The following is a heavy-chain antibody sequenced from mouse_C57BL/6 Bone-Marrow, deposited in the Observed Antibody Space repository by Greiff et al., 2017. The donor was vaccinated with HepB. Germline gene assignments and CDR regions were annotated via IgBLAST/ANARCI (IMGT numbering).Heavy chain of an antibody. V-gene: IGHV1-55*01. CDR2: IYPGSGST. J-gene: IGHJ3*01. D-gene: IGHD1-1*01. CDR1: GYTFTSYW. CDR3: ARYGGSSYGFAY. Sequence: QVHVKQPGAELVKPGASVKMSCKASGYTFTSYWITWVKQRPGQGLEWIGDIYPGSGSTNYNEKFKSKATLTVDTSSSTAYMQLSSLTSEDSAVYYCARYGGSSYGFAYWGPGTLVTVSA.